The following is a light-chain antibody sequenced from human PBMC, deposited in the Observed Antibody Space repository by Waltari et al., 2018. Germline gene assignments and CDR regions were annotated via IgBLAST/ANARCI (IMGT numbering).Light chain of an antibody. CDR2: RNP. V-gene: IGLV1-47*01. CDR1: TSNIGSNS. Sequence: QSVLTQPPSVSGTPGQRVTISCSGTTSNIGSNSVYWYQQLPGTAPKLLIYRNPQRPSGVPTPFSGSRSGTSAALAISGLQSEDEAEYYCETWDDTLSGPRVFGGGTRLTVL. J-gene: IGLJ3*02. CDR3: ETWDDTLSGPRV.